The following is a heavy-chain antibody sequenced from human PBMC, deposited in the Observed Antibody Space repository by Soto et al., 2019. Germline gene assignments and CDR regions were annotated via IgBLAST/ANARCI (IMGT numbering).Heavy chain of an antibody. J-gene: IGHJ4*02. V-gene: IGHV3-48*03. CDR1: GFIFGDYD. CDR3: ARETPYMYDDSLNGYSPFGL. CDR2: ISSQAITI. Sequence: GGSLRLSCAASGFIFGDYDMNWVRQAPGKGLEWVSQISSQAITIHYADSVKGRFTISRDNAKNSLFLHIDSLRAEDTAIYFSARETPYMYDDSLNGYSPFGLWGRGTLVTVSS. D-gene: IGHD3-9*01.